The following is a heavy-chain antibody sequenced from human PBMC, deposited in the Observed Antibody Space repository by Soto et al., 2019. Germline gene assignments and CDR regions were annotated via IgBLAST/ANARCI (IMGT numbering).Heavy chain of an antibody. CDR3: ARDYDFWSGYPLGVYYYGMDV. CDR1: GFTFSSYE. V-gene: IGHV3-48*03. J-gene: IGHJ6*02. D-gene: IGHD3-3*01. CDR2: ISSSGSTI. Sequence: GGSLRLSCAASGFTFSSYEMNWVRQAPGKGLEWVSYISSSGSTIYYADSVKGRFTISRDNAKNSLYLQMNSLRAEDTAVYYCARDYDFWSGYPLGVYYYGMDVWGQGTTVTVSS.